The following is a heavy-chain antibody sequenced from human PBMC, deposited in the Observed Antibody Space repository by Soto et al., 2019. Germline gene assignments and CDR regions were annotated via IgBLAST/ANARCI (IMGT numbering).Heavy chain of an antibody. D-gene: IGHD1-26*01. CDR1: GFTFSSYW. CDR2: INQDGNED. J-gene: IGHJ4*02. CDR3: ARTGDGHHDFLDY. Sequence: GRSLRLSCAASGFTFSSYWMNWVRQAPGKGLEWVANINQDGNEDNLLDSVKGRFTISRDNAKNSLFLQTNSLRVDDTAVYYCARTGDGHHDFLDYWGQGALATVSS. V-gene: IGHV3-7*01.